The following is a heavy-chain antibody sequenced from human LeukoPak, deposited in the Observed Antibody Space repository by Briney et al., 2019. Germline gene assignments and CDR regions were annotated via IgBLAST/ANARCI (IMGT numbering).Heavy chain of an antibody. D-gene: IGHD6-13*01. CDR2: INGNTGDT. V-gene: IGHV1-2*02. CDR1: GYTFTGHY. J-gene: IGHJ4*02. Sequence: ASVKVSCKASGYTFTGHYVHWVRQAPGRGLEWMGWINGNTGDTNYAQRFQGRVTMIRETSISTMYMELSRLRSDDTAVYYCAREYSSSSFDYWGQGTLVTVSS. CDR3: AREYSSSSFDY.